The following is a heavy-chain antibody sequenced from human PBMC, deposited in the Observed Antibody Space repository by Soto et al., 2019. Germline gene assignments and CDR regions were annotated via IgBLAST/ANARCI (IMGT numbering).Heavy chain of an antibody. CDR1: GFTFSNYW. J-gene: IGHJ4*02. CDR3: VRDSLGDY. V-gene: IGHV3-74*01. CDR2: IDHDGPT. Sequence: EVQLVESGGGLVQPGGSLRLSCAGSGFTFSNYWMHWVRQAPGKGLEWVSRIDHDGPTDYADSVRGRFTISRDNAENTLYLQMNSLRPEDTAVYYCVRDSLGDYWGQGNLVTVSS.